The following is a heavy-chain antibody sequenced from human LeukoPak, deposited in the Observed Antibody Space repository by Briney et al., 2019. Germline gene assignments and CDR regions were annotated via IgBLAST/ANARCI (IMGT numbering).Heavy chain of an antibody. CDR3: ARDGTEYYYYYYMDV. D-gene: IGHD1-1*01. J-gene: IGHJ6*03. CDR2: ISSSSSYI. CDR1: GFTFSSYS. Sequence: PGGSLRLSCAASGFTFSSYSMNWVRQAPGKGLEWVSSISSSSSYIYYADSVKGRFTISRDNVKNSLYLQMNSLRAEDTAVYYCARDGTEYYYYYYMDVWGKGTTVTVSS. V-gene: IGHV3-21*01.